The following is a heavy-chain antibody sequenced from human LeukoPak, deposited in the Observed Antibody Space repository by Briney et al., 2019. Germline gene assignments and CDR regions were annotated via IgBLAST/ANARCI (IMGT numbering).Heavy chain of an antibody. CDR1: GYSISSGYY. V-gene: IGHV4-38-2*02. J-gene: IGHJ4*02. CDR2: IYHSGST. D-gene: IGHD1-26*01. CDR3: ARGSKGATPGGYDY. Sequence: SETLSLTCTVSGYSISSGYYWGWIRQPPGKGLEWIGSIYHSGSTYYNPSLKSRVTISVDTSKNQFSLKLSSVTAADTAVYYCARGSKGATPGGYDYWGQGTLVTVSS.